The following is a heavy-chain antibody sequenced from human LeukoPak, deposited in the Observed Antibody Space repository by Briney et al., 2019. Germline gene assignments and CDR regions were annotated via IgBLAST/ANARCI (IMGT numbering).Heavy chain of an antibody. Sequence: AGRSLRLSCAASGFTFSSYAMHWVRQAPGKGLEWVAVISYDGSNKYYADSVKGRFTISRDNSKNTLYLQMNSLRAEDTAVYYCARGGVVVVVAAPLDVWGKGTTVTVSS. J-gene: IGHJ6*04. CDR1: GFTFSSYA. V-gene: IGHV3-30*04. D-gene: IGHD2-15*01. CDR3: ARGGVVVVVAAPLDV. CDR2: ISYDGSNK.